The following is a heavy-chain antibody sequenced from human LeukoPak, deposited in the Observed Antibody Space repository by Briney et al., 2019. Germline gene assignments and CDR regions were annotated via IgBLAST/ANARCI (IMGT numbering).Heavy chain of an antibody. CDR3: ARDGGHSADY. CDR1: GFTFSSYW. V-gene: IGHV3-7*01. J-gene: IGHJ4*02. D-gene: IGHD1-26*01. Sequence: PGGSPRLSCAASGFTFSSYWMFWVRQAPGKGLEWVATIKGDGSDTYYVDSVRGRFTISRDNAKNSVFLDMNSLRGEDTAVYYCARDGGHSADYWGQGTQVTVSS. CDR2: IKGDGSDT.